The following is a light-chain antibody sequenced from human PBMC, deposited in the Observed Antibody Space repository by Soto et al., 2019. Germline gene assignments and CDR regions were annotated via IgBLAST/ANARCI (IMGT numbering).Light chain of an antibody. CDR2: DAS. J-gene: IGKJ3*01. Sequence: EIVLTQSPGTLSLSPGERATLSCRASQSVSSSYLAWYQQKPVQAPRLLIYDASNRATGIPARFSGSGSGTDFTLTISSLEPEDFAVYYCQQCVIWPLFTFGPGTKVDIK. V-gene: IGKV3D-20*02. CDR1: QSVSSSY. CDR3: QQCVIWPLFT.